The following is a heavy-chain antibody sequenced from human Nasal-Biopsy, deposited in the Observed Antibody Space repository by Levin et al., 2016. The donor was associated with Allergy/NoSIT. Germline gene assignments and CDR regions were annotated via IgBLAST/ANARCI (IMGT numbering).Heavy chain of an antibody. J-gene: IGHJ4*02. V-gene: IGHV4-4*07. CDR2: ISTSGST. D-gene: IGHD2-21*02. CDR3: ATGDYSLFDH. CDR1: GGSISSWS. Sequence: SETLSLTCTVSGGSISSWSWSWIRQPAGKELKWIGRISTSGSTNFNPSLESRVSMSLDTSKNQVSLKLRSVTAADTAVYYCATGDYSLFDHWGQGTLVTVSS.